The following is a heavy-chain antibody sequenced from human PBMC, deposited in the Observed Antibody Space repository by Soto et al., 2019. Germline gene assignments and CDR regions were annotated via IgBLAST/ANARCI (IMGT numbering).Heavy chain of an antibody. CDR1: GGSISSNNYY. CDR2: IFYSGST. D-gene: IGHD3-16*01. J-gene: IGHJ3*02. V-gene: IGHV4-39*01. CDR3: ARLIRAQDAFGI. Sequence: QLQLKESGPGLVKPSETLSLTCTVSGGSISSNNYYWGWIRQPPGKGLECIGTIFYSGSTYYTPSLMRRVTISVDTSKNQFSLKLSSVTAADTTVYYCARLIRAQDAFGIWGQGTLVTVSS.